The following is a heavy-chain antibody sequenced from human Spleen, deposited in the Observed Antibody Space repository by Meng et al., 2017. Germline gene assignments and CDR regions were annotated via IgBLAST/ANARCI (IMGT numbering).Heavy chain of an antibody. J-gene: IGHJ1*01. CDR2: INHGGST. V-gene: IGHV4-34*01. CDR1: GYSLSGYY. CDR3: ARGGYYSGSYSKD. D-gene: IGHD1-26*01. Sequence: QVQLQKWGDGLLEPSGTRSFTCAFDGYSLSGYYWSWIRQPTGKGLEWIGEINHGGSTNYNPSLKSRVSISVDRSKNQLSLRLRSVTAADTAVYYCARGGYYSGSYSKDWSQGTLVTVSS.